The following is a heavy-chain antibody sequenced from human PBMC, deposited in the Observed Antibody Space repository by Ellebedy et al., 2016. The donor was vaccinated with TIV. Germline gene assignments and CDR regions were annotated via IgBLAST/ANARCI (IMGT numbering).Heavy chain of an antibody. V-gene: IGHV3-30*03. CDR2: LSYDGSKK. J-gene: IGHJ4*02. Sequence: GESLKISCAASGFTFDSYAMHWVRQTPGKGLEWVAVLSYDGSKKYYADSVMGRFTISRDNSNNTLYLQMHSLRPEDTSVYYCARDQGYGSGSFTGFDYWGQGALVTVSS. D-gene: IGHD3-10*01. CDR1: GFTFDSYA. CDR3: ARDQGYGSGSFTGFDY.